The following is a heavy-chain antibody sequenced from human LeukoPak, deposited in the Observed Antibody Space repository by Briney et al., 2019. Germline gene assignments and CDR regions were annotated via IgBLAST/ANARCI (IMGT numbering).Heavy chain of an antibody. D-gene: IGHD6-19*01. CDR3: ARDPSNSSGWYIYFDS. CDR2: ISAYNGDT. V-gene: IGHV1-18*01. Sequence: ASVNVSCKASGYTFTNYGISWVRQAPGQGLEWMGWISAYNGDTKYAEKLQGRVTMTTDTSTSTAHMELRSLRSDDTAVYYCARDPSNSSGWYIYFDSWGQGTLVTVSS. CDR1: GYTFTNYG. J-gene: IGHJ4*02.